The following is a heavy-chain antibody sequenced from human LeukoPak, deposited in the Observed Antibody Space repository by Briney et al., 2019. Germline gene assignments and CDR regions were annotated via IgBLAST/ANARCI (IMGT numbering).Heavy chain of an antibody. CDR2: ISGSGGST. J-gene: IGHJ4*02. Sequence: GGSLRLSCAASGLTFSSHWMHWVRQAPGKGLEWVSAISGSGGSTYYADSVKGRFTISRDNSKNTLYLQMNSLRAEDTAVYYCAKHSGYDLSFDYWGQGTLVTVSS. D-gene: IGHD5-12*01. CDR1: GLTFSSHW. V-gene: IGHV3-23*01. CDR3: AKHSGYDLSFDY.